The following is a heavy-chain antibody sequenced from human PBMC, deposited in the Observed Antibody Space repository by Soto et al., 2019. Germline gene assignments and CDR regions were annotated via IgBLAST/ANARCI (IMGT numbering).Heavy chain of an antibody. CDR1: GFTFSSYG. D-gene: IGHD6-19*01. CDR2: IWYDGSNK. V-gene: IGHV3-33*01. CDR3: ARGTLSSGSPSPAYYYYGMDV. J-gene: IGHJ6*02. Sequence: QVQLVECGGGVVQPGRSLRLSCAASGFTFSSYGMHWVRQAPGKGLEWVAVIWYDGSNKYYADSVKGRFTISRDNSKNTLYLQMNSRRAEDTAVYYCARGTLSSGSPSPAYYYYGMDVWGQGTTVTVSS.